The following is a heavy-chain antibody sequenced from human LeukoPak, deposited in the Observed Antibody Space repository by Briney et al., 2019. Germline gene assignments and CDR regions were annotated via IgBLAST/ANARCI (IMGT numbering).Heavy chain of an antibody. Sequence: GGSLRLSCAASGFSFSNYNINWVRQAPGKGLEWISYISGSSSSIYYADSVKGRFTFFRDNAKNSLYLQMNSLRAEDTAVYYCAKGGNLAVAGTEYYYGMDVWGQGTTVTVSS. J-gene: IGHJ6*02. CDR2: ISGSSSSI. CDR1: GFSFSNYN. CDR3: AKGGNLAVAGTEYYYGMDV. D-gene: IGHD6-19*01. V-gene: IGHV3-48*04.